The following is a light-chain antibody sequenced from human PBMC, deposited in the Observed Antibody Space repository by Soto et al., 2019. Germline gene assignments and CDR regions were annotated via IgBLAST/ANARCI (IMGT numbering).Light chain of an antibody. CDR1: QSVSSNY. V-gene: IGKV3-20*01. J-gene: IGKJ1*01. CDR2: GAS. CDR3: QQYGSSPLT. Sequence: EIVLTQSPGTLSLSPGERATLSCRASQSVSSNYVAWYQQKPGQAPRLLIYGASSRATGIPDRFSGSGSGTDFTLTIIRLEPEDVAVYYCQQYGSSPLTFGQGTKVE.